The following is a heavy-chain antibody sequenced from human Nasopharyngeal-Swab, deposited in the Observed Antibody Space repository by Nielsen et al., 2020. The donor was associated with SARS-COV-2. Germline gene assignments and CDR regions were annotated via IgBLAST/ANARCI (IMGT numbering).Heavy chain of an antibody. CDR2: VYDSGNA. Sequence: SGPTLVTPTQTLTLTCTFSGFSLSTSGMCVSWIRQTPGKGLEWIGNVYDSGNAYYNPSLESRVTISVDKSKNQFSMKLSAVTAADTAVYFCARDRAGTTRNYVGYFYGMDVWGQGTTVTVSS. J-gene: IGHJ6*02. CDR3: ARDRAGTTRNYVGYFYGMDV. D-gene: IGHD1-1*01. V-gene: IGHV4-61*08. CDR1: GFSLSTSGMC.